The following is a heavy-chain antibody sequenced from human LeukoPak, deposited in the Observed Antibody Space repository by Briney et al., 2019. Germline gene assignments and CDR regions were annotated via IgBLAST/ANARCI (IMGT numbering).Heavy chain of an antibody. D-gene: IGHD1-26*01. CDR1: GFIVSSYY. J-gene: IGHJ6*02. CDR2: IYSGGSI. Sequence: GGSLRLSCAASGFIVSSYYMNWVRQAPGKGLEWVSVIYSGGSIYYADSVKGRFTISRDNSRNTLYLQMNSLRAEDTAVYYCARERRELFEMGGYNYYAMDVWGQGTTVTVSS. CDR3: ARERRELFEMGGYNYYAMDV. V-gene: IGHV3-53*01.